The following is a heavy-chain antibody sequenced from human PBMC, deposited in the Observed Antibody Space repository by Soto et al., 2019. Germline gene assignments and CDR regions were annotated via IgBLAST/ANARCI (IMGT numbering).Heavy chain of an antibody. J-gene: IGHJ4*02. Sequence: EVQLVESGGGLVQPGGSLRLSCAASGFSLSSFSMNWVRQAPGKGLEWVSYISSTSSSIYYADSVKGRLTISRDNAKNSLYLQMNSLRDEDTAVYYCARDKSGSWYVFDYWGQGTLVTVSS. CDR3: ARDKSGSWYVFDY. V-gene: IGHV3-48*02. D-gene: IGHD6-13*01. CDR2: ISSTSSSI. CDR1: GFSLSSFS.